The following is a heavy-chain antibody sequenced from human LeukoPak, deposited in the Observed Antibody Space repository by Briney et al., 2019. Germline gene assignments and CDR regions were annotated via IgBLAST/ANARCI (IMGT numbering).Heavy chain of an antibody. V-gene: IGHV5-51*01. Sequence: NHGESLKISCKGSGYSFTSYWIGWVRQMPGKGLEWMGIIYPGDSDTRYSPSFQGQVTISADKSISTAYLQWSSLKASDTAMYYCARHESLPMGSYYTYPDYWGQGTLVTVSS. J-gene: IGHJ4*02. CDR1: GYSFTSYW. CDR3: ARHESLPMGSYYTYPDY. D-gene: IGHD3-10*01. CDR2: IYPGDSDT.